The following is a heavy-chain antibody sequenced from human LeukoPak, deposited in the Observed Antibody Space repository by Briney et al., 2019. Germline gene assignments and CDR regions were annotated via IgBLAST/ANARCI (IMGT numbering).Heavy chain of an antibody. CDR3: ARGSRFLEWLLYERPAAYYYMDV. Sequence: PGGSLRLSCAASGFTFSSYSMNWVRQAPGKGLEWVSYISSSSSTIYYADSVKGRFTISRDNAKNSLYLQMNSLRAEDTAVYYCARGSRFLEWLLYERPAAYYYMDVWGKGTTVTVSS. CDR2: ISSSSSTI. D-gene: IGHD3-3*01. J-gene: IGHJ6*03. V-gene: IGHV3-48*01. CDR1: GFTFSSYS.